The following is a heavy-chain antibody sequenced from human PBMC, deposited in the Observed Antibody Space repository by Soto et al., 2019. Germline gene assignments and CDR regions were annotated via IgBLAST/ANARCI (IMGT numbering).Heavy chain of an antibody. V-gene: IGHV4-39*01. CDR1: GGSISSSSYY. CDR3: ARHLTYCSAGGCYSDFPYYGMDV. J-gene: IGHJ6*02. Sequence: SETLSLTCTVSGGSISSSSYYWGWIRQPPGKGLEWIGSIYYSGYTYYNPSLKSRVTISVDTSKNQFSLKLSSVTAADTAVYYCARHLTYCSAGGCYSDFPYYGMDVWGQGTTVTVSS. D-gene: IGHD2-15*01. CDR2: IYYSGYT.